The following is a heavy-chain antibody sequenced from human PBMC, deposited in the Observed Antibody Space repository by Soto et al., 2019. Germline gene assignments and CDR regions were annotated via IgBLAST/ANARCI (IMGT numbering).Heavy chain of an antibody. CDR3: ARDGDGYDH. Sequence: QVQLQESGPGLVKPSETLSLTCSVSGGSISSGSYYLTWIRQPPGKGLEWIGYIYSSGGTSYNPSLKSRVATSVATSKNQFSLKLSSVTAADTAVYYCARDGDGYDHWGQGTLVTVSS. CDR2: IYSSGGT. CDR1: GGSISSGSYY. V-gene: IGHV4-61*01. J-gene: IGHJ1*01. D-gene: IGHD5-12*01.